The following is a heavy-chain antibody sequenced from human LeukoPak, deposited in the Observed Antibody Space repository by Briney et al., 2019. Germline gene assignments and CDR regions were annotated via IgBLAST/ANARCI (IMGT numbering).Heavy chain of an antibody. CDR1: GFIFSDYY. Sequence: GGSLRLSCGASGFIFSDYYMSWIRQAPGKGLEWVSYISSSGSPIYYADSVKGRFTISRDNAKNSLYLQMNSLRAEDTAVYYCARGGLPAARTFYYYYYMDVWGKGTTVTISS. CDR3: ARGGLPAARTFYYYYYMDV. CDR2: ISSSGSPI. J-gene: IGHJ6*03. D-gene: IGHD2-2*01. V-gene: IGHV3-11*04.